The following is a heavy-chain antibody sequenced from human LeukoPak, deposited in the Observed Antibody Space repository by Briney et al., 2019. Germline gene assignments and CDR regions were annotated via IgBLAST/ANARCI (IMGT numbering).Heavy chain of an antibody. J-gene: IGHJ4*02. Sequence: SETLSLTCTVSGGSISSSSYYWGWIRQPPGKGLEWIGSIYYSGSTYYNPSLKSRVTISVDTSKNQFSLKLSSVTAADTAVYYCASLHRITMIVVEDYWGQGTLVTVSS. CDR3: ASLHRITMIVVEDY. V-gene: IGHV4-39*01. CDR2: IYYSGST. D-gene: IGHD3-22*01. CDR1: GGSISSSSYY.